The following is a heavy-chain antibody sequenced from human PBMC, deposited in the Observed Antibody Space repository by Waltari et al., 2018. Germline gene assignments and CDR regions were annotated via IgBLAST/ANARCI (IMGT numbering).Heavy chain of an antibody. V-gene: IGHV1-45*02. Sequence: QMQLVQSGAEVKKTGSSVKVSCKASGYTFTYRYLHWVRQAPGQALEWMGGIIPIFGTANYAQKFQGRVTITTDESTSTAYMELSSLRSEDTAVYYCARGGQLAPYYFDYWGQGTLVTVSS. J-gene: IGHJ4*02. CDR1: GYTFTYRY. CDR3: ARGGQLAPYYFDY. CDR2: IIPIFGTA. D-gene: IGHD6-6*01.